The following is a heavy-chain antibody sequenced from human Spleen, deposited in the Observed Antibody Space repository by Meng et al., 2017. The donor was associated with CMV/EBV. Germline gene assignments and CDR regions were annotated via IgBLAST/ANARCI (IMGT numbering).Heavy chain of an antibody. CDR1: GVTFSTDA. V-gene: IGHV3-30*04. J-gene: IGHJ4*02. D-gene: IGHD3-3*01. CDR3: ARSRHFDFWSGYPFLDD. Sequence: GESLKISCAASGVTFSTDAMHWDRQAPGKGLQWVAVISTDGNNEFYADSVKGRVTIPRDNSKNTLYLQMNSLRTEDTAVYYCARSRHFDFWSGYPFLDDWGQGTLVTVSS. CDR2: ISTDGNNE.